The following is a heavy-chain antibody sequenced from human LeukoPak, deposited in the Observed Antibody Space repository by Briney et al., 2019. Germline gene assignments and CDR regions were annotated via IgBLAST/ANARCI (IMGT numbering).Heavy chain of an antibody. CDR2: ISGSGGST. J-gene: IGHJ4*02. CDR1: GFTFSSYA. CDR3: AKKSEGVPAAFDY. Sequence: GGSLRLSCAASGFTFSSYAMSWVRKAPGNGLEWVSAISGSGGSTYYADSVKGRFTISRDNSKNTLYLQMNSLRAEDTAVYYCAKKSEGVPAAFDYWGQGTLVTVSS. D-gene: IGHD2-2*01. V-gene: IGHV3-23*01.